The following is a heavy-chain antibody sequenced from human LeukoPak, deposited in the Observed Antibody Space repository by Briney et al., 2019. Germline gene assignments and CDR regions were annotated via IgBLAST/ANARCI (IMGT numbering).Heavy chain of an antibody. CDR3: ARDLTLQLQGVFDY. D-gene: IGHD6-6*01. CDR1: GFTFSSYS. V-gene: IGHV3-21*01. Sequence: PGGSLRLSCAASGFTFSSYSMNWVRQAPGKGLEWVSSISSSSSYIYYADSVKGRFTISRDNAKNSLYLQMNSLRAEDTAVYYCARDLTLQLQGVFDYWGQGTLVTVSS. J-gene: IGHJ4*02. CDR2: ISSSSSYI.